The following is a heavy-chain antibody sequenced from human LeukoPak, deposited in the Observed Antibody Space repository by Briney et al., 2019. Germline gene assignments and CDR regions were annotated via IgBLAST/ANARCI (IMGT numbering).Heavy chain of an antibody. CDR2: IYYSGST. CDR1: GGSISSSSYY. Sequence: SETLSLTCTVSGGSISSSSYYWGWIRQPPGKGLEWIGSIYYSGSTYYNPSLKSRVTISVDTSKNQFSLKLSSVTAADTAVYYCARARLEYSSSSWDLAPLDYWGQGTLVTVSS. V-gene: IGHV4-39*07. J-gene: IGHJ4*02. CDR3: ARARLEYSSSSWDLAPLDY. D-gene: IGHD6-6*01.